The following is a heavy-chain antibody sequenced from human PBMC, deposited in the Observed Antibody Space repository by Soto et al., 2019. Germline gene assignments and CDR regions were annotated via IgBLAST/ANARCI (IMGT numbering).Heavy chain of an antibody. CDR3: ARDPGGDYFFDY. Sequence: QVQLVESGGGVVQPGRSLRLSCAASVFTFSSYGMHWVRQAPGKGLEWVAVRWYDGSNKYYADSVKGRFTISRDNSKNTLYLQMNSRRAEDTAVYYCARDPGGDYFFDYCGQGTLVTVSS. J-gene: IGHJ4*02. CDR2: RWYDGSNK. D-gene: IGHD4-17*01. CDR1: VFTFSSYG. V-gene: IGHV3-33*01.